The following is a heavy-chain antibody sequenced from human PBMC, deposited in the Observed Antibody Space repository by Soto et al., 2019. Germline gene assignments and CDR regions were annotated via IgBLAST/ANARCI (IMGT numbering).Heavy chain of an antibody. J-gene: IGHJ3*01. D-gene: IGHD1-1*01. CDR3: ARDRITTRGDAFDL. CDR2: IIPIPDIT. Sequence: SVKVSCKAPGGTFSTYIISWVRQAPGQGLEWMGRIIPIPDITNYAQKFQGRVTITADKSTSTAYMELSSLRSEDTAVYYCARDRITTRGDAFDLWGQGTMVTVSS. V-gene: IGHV1-69*04. CDR1: GGTFSTYI.